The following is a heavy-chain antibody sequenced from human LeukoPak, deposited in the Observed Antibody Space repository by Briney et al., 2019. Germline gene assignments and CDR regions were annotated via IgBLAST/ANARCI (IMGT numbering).Heavy chain of an antibody. CDR2: ISAYNGNT. J-gene: IGHJ3*02. V-gene: IGHV1-18*01. CDR1: GYTFTSYG. Sequence: ASVKVSCKASGYTFTSYGISWVRQAPGQGLEWMGWISAYNGNTNYAQKLQGRVTMTTDTSTSTAYMELRSLRSDGTAVYYCARDSSGWLTLDAFDIWGQGTMVTVSS. D-gene: IGHD6-19*01. CDR3: ARDSSGWLTLDAFDI.